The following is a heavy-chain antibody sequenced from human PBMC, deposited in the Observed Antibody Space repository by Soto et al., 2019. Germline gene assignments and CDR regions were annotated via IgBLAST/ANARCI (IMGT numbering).Heavy chain of an antibody. V-gene: IGHV4-34*01. CDR2: INHSGST. CDR1: GGSFSGYY. CDR3: ARDRRRAVWELLHAFDI. Sequence: SETLSLTCAAYGGSFSGYYWSWIRQPPGKGLEWIGEINHSGSTNYNPSLKSRVTISVDTSKNQFSLKLSSVTAADTAVYYCARDRRRAVWELLHAFDIWGQGTMVTVSS. J-gene: IGHJ3*02. D-gene: IGHD1-26*01.